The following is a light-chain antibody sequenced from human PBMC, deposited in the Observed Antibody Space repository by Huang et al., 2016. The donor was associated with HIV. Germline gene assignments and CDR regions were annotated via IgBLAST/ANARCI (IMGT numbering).Light chain of an antibody. V-gene: IGKV1-33*01. CDR2: DAS. CDR1: QDISNY. J-gene: IGKJ3*01. Sequence: DIQMTQSPSSLSASVGDRVTITCQASQDISNYLNWYQQQPEKDPELLIYDASNLETGVPSRFSGSGSGTDFTFTISSLHPEDIATYYCQQYDNPGGFTFGPGTKVDIK. CDR3: QQYDNPGGFT.